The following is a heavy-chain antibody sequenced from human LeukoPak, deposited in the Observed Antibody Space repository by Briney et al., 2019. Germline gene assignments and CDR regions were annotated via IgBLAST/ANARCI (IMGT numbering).Heavy chain of an antibody. CDR1: GFTFDGYA. CDR2: ISWDGGST. Sequence: GGSLRLSCAASGFTFDGYAMHWVRQAPGKGLEWVSLISWDGGSTYYADSVKGRFTISRDNSKNSLYLQMNSLRAEDTALYYCAKDIDAVAGTTSNFQHWGQGTLVTVSS. CDR3: AKDIDAVAGTTSNFQH. V-gene: IGHV3-43D*03. D-gene: IGHD6-19*01. J-gene: IGHJ1*01.